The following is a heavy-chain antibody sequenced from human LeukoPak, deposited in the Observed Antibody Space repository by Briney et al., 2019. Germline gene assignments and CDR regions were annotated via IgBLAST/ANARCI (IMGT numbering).Heavy chain of an antibody. Sequence: GGSLRLSCAASGFMFSSHWMSWVRQAPGKGLEWVADIKEDGSEKSYVDSVKGRFTISRDNAKNSLYLQMNTLRAEDTAVYYCAELGITMIGGVWGKGTTVTISS. V-gene: IGHV3-7*01. CDR1: GFMFSSHW. D-gene: IGHD3-10*02. CDR2: IKEDGSEK. J-gene: IGHJ6*04. CDR3: AELGITMIGGV.